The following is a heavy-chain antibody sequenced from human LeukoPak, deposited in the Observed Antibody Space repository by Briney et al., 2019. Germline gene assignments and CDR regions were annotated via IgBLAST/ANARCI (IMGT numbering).Heavy chain of an antibody. CDR2: MRYDGSNE. Sequence: PGGSLRLSCAASGFTFSSYGMHWVRQAPGKGLEWVAFMRYDGSNEYYADSVKGRFTISRDNSKNTLYLQMNSLRAEDTALYYCARDLDWGAFDAWGQGTLVTVSS. V-gene: IGHV3-30*02. D-gene: IGHD3-9*01. J-gene: IGHJ5*02. CDR1: GFTFSSYG. CDR3: ARDLDWGAFDA.